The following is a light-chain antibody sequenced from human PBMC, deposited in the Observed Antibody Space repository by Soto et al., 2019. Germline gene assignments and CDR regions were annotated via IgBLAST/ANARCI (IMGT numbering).Light chain of an antibody. V-gene: IGKV3-11*01. CDR2: DAS. CDR1: QSVSTY. J-gene: IGKJ5*01. CDR3: QVRGNWQIS. Sequence: LTQSVDALSFTPEKSTTLSSMASQSVSTYLAWYQQIPGQAPRLLIYDASNRVTGIPARFRGSGSGTDFTLTICILEPDDFAVYYSQVRGNWQISSGQGTRLAIK.